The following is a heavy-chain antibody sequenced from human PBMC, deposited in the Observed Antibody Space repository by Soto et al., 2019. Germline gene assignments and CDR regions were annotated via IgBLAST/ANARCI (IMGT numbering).Heavy chain of an antibody. J-gene: IGHJ4*02. CDR2: IYSGGST. CDR1: GFTVSSNY. CDR3: ARDSWGPEDYFDY. D-gene: IGHD3-16*01. V-gene: IGHV3-66*01. Sequence: GGSLRLSCAASGFTVSSNYMSWVRQAPGKGLEWVSVIYSGGSTYYADSVKGRFTISRDNSKNTLYLQMNSLRAEDTAVYYCARDSWGPEDYFDYWGQGTLVTVSS.